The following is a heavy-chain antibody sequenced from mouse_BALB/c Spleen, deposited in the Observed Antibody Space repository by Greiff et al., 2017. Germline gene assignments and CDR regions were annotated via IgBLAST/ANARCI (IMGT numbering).Heavy chain of an antibody. CDR1: GYTFTSYW. Sequence: LQQPGSELVRPGASVKLSCKASGYTFTSYWMHWVKQRHGQGLEWIGNIYPGSGSTNYDEKFKSKGTLTVDTSSSTAYMHLSSLTSEDSAVYYCTRQGYGNYGGFAYWGQGTLVTVSA. CDR3: TRQGYGNYGGFAY. V-gene: IGHV1S22*01. D-gene: IGHD2-1*01. CDR2: IYPGSGST. J-gene: IGHJ3*01.